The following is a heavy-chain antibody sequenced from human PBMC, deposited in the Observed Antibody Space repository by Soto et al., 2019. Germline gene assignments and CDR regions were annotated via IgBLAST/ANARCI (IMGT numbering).Heavy chain of an antibody. CDR1: GYTFTSYD. V-gene: IGHV1-8*01. J-gene: IGHJ4*02. CDR3: ARAGYYDFWSGYRTLDY. CDR2: MNPNSGNT. D-gene: IGHD3-3*01. Sequence: ASVKVSCKASGYTFTSYDINWVRQATGQGLEWMGWMNPNSGNTGYAQKFQGRVTMTRNTSISTAYMELSSLRSEDTAVYYCARAGYYDFWSGYRTLDYWGQGTLVTVSS.